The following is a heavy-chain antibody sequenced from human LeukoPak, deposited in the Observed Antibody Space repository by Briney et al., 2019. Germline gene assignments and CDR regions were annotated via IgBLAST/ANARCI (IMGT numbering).Heavy chain of an antibody. CDR1: GGSISRSSYY. J-gene: IGHJ4*02. D-gene: IGHD6-19*01. CDR2: IQQDGSEK. V-gene: IGHV3-7*01. CDR3: ARAVAAGWYTYYFDY. Sequence: QTSETLSLTCTVSGGSISRSSYYWGWIRQPPGKGLEWVANIQQDGSEKHYVDSVKGRFTISRDNAKNSLYLQMNSLRAEDTAVYYCARAVAAGWYTYYFDYWGQGTLVAVSS.